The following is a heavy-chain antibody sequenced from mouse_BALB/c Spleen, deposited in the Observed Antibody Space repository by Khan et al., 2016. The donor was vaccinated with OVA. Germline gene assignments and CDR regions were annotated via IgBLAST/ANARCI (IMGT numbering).Heavy chain of an antibody. V-gene: IGHV5-6*01. CDR3: ARQYGHCAMDY. J-gene: IGHJ4*01. CDR2: ISSGGSYP. D-gene: IGHD1-1*02. CDR1: GFTFSSFG. Sequence: EVELVESGGALVKPGGSLKLSCAAAGFTFSSFGMSWVRQTPDKRLEWVATISSGGSYPYYPDSVKGRFTISRDNAKNTLYLQMNTLRSEDTARYYCARQYGHCAMDYWGQGTSVTVSS.